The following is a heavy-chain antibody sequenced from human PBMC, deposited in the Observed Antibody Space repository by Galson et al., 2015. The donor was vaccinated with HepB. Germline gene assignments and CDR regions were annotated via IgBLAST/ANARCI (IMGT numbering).Heavy chain of an antibody. Sequence: SLRLSCAASGFTFSSYGMNWVRQAPGKGLEWVAVIWYDGSNKFYADSVKGRFTISRDNSKNTLYLQMNSLRAEDTAVYYCVRAGMVQLWSHWYFYLWGRGALVTVSS. V-gene: IGHV3-33*01. CDR2: IWYDGSNK. J-gene: IGHJ2*01. D-gene: IGHD5-18*01. CDR1: GFTFSSYG. CDR3: VRAGMVQLWSHWYFYL.